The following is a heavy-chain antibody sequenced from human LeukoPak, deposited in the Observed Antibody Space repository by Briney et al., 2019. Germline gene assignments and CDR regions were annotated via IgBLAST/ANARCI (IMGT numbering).Heavy chain of an antibody. J-gene: IGHJ4*02. CDR1: GFTFSNYA. CDR2: ISGSGGST. D-gene: IGHD2-15*01. Sequence: SGGSLRLSCAASGFTFSNYAMSWVRQAPGKGLEWVSGISGSGGSTFYAGSVKGRFTVSRENSKNTLYLQVNSLRLEDTAVYYGAKHEYCSGGSCYLDYWGQGTLVTVSS. CDR3: AKHEYCSGGSCYLDY. V-gene: IGHV3-23*01.